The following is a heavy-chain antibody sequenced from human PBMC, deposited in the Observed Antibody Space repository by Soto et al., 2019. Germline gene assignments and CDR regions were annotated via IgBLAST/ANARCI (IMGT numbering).Heavy chain of an antibody. D-gene: IGHD3-22*01. CDR3: ARGYDYDSGGYLFDY. Sequence: SHALSLTCSVSGGSVSSNIYYWTWLRQHPGKGPEWIGHIYYSVSTYYNPSLKSRVTISLDMSKNQFSLKLTSVSAADTAVYYCARGYDYDSGGYLFDYWGQGTLVTVSS. CDR1: GGSVSSNIYY. V-gene: IGHV4-31*03. CDR2: IYYSVST. J-gene: IGHJ4*02.